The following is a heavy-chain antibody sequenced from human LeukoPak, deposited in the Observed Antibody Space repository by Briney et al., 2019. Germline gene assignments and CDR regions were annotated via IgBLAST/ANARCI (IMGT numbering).Heavy chain of an antibody. CDR2: IWYDGSNK. J-gene: IGHJ4*02. Sequence: PGGSLRLSCAASGFTFSSYGMHWVRQAPGKGLEWVAVIWYDGSNKYYADSVKGRFTISRDNSKNTLYLQMNSLRAEDTAAYYCARVQHYGDYYTDYWGQGTLVTVTS. V-gene: IGHV3-33*01. CDR1: GFTFSSYG. D-gene: IGHD4-17*01. CDR3: ARVQHYGDYYTDY.